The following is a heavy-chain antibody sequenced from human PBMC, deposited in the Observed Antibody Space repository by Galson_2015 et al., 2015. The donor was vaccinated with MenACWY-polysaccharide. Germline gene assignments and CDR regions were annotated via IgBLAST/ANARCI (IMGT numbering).Heavy chain of an antibody. CDR2: INPSADST. Sequence: SVKVSCKASGYTFTSYFLHWLRQAPGQGLEWMGSINPSADSTHYAQKFQGRVTMTRHTSTSTVYMDLISLTSEDTAVYYCARELGGTCYFDHWGQATPLSASS. CDR1: GYTFTSYF. V-gene: IGHV1-46*01. J-gene: IGHJ4*02. D-gene: IGHD4-23*01. CDR3: ARELGGTCYFDH.